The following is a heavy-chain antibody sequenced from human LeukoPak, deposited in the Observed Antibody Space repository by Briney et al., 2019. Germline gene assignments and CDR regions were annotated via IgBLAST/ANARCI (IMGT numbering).Heavy chain of an antibody. CDR3: ASFEAYDFWSGYQDPRFDY. CDR1: GYTFTGYY. V-gene: IGHV1-2*02. Sequence: ASVKVSCKASGYTFTGYYMHWVRQAPGQGLEWMGWINPNSGRTNYAQKFQGRVTMTRDTSISTAYMVLSRLRSDDTALYYCASFEAYDFWSGYQDPRFDYWGQGTLVTVSS. D-gene: IGHD3-3*01. J-gene: IGHJ4*02. CDR2: INPNSGRT.